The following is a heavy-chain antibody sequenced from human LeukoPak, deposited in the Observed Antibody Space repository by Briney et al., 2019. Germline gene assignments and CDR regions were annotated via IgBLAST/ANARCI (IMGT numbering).Heavy chain of an antibody. V-gene: IGHV4-34*01. D-gene: IGHD4-11*01. CDR3: ARDDRLQIDY. J-gene: IGHJ4*02. Sequence: SETLSLTCAVYGGSFSGYYWSWIRQPPGKGLEWIGEINHSGSTYYNPSLKSRVTISVDTSKNQFSLKLSSVTAADTAVYYCARDDRLQIDYWGQGTLVTVSS. CDR1: GGSFSGYY. CDR2: INHSGST.